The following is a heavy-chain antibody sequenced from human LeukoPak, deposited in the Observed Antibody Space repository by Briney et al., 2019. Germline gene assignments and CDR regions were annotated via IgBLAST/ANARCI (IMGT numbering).Heavy chain of an antibody. CDR3: TGRNFDY. V-gene: IGHV3-15*01. J-gene: IGHJ4*02. CDR1: GFTFSSYA. Sequence: KPGGSLRLSCAASGFTFSSYAMSWVRQAPGKGLEWVGRIKAETDGGTTDYAAPVKGRFTISRDDSKYTLYLQMNSLKTEDTAVYYCTGRNFDYWGQGTLVTVSS. CDR2: IKAETDGGTT.